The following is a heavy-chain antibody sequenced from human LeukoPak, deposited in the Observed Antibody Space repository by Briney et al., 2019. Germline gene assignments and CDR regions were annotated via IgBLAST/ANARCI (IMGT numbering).Heavy chain of an antibody. V-gene: IGHV4-4*07. Sequence: PSETLSLTCSVSECSINTYFWRWIRQPAGKGLEWIGRIDSSGTTSLNPSLKSRVTISQDKSKKQFSLKLSSVTAADTAVYYCATGGYSAWCDYWGHGTQVIVSS. CDR3: ATGGYSAWCDY. D-gene: IGHD6-19*01. J-gene: IGHJ4*01. CDR2: IDSSGTT. CDR1: ECSINTYF.